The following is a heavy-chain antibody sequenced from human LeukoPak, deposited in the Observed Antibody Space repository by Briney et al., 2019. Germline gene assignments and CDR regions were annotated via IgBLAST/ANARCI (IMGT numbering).Heavy chain of an antibody. J-gene: IGHJ4*02. CDR2: IIPILGIA. D-gene: IGHD6-19*01. CDR1: GGTFSSYA. CDR3: AGFTAVAATGDY. Sequence: SVKVSCKASGGTFSSYAISWVRQAPGQGLEWMGRIIPILGIANYAQKFQGRVTITADKSTSTAYMELSSLRSEDTAVYYCAGFTAVAATGDYWGQGTLVTVFS. V-gene: IGHV1-69*04.